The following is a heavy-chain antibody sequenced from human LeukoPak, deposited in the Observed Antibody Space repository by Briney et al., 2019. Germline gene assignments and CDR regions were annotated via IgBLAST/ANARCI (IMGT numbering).Heavy chain of an antibody. CDR3: ARASSGWYGSFDY. V-gene: IGHV4-34*01. CDR1: GGSFSGYY. D-gene: IGHD6-19*01. Sequence: SETLSLTCAVYGGSFSGYYWSWIRQPPGKGLEWIGEINHSGSTNYNPSLKSRVTISVDTSKNQFSLKLSSVTAADTAVYYCARASSGWYGSFDYWGQGTLVTVSS. CDR2: INHSGST. J-gene: IGHJ4*02.